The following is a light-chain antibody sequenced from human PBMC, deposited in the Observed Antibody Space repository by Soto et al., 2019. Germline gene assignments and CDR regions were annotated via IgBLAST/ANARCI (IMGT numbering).Light chain of an antibody. Sequence: EIVLTQSPGTLSLSPGERATLSCRASQSVSSSYLAWYQQKPGQAPRLLIYGASSRATGIPDRFSGSGSGTDFTLTISRLEPEDFAVYYCQQYYRAPFTFGPGTRVEIK. J-gene: IGKJ3*01. CDR3: QQYYRAPFT. CDR1: QSVSSSY. V-gene: IGKV3-20*01. CDR2: GAS.